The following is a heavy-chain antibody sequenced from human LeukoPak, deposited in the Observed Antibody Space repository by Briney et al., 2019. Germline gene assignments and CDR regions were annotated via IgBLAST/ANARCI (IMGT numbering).Heavy chain of an antibody. J-gene: IGHJ4*02. D-gene: IGHD2-15*01. Sequence: KPSETLSLTCTVSGGSISSYYWSWIRQPAGKGLEWIGRIYTSGSTNYNPSLKSRVTMSVDTSKNQFSLKLSSVTAADTAVYYCARKEDCSGGSCYVVYWGQGTLVTVSS. V-gene: IGHV4-4*07. CDR2: IYTSGST. CDR1: GGSISSYY. CDR3: ARKEDCSGGSCYVVY.